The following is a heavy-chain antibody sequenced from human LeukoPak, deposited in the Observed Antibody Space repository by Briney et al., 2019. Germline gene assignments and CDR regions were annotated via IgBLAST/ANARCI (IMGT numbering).Heavy chain of an antibody. V-gene: IGHV1-58*01. J-gene: IGHJ6*02. CDR1: GFTFTSSA. CDR2: IVVGSGNT. Sequence: SVKVSCKASGFTFTSSAVEWVRQARGQRLEWIGWIVVGSGNTNYAQKFQERVTITRDMSTSTAYMELSSLRSEDTAVYYCAADLDPGYSSSWGRYYGMDVWGQGTTVTVSS. D-gene: IGHD6-13*01. CDR3: AADLDPGYSSSWGRYYGMDV.